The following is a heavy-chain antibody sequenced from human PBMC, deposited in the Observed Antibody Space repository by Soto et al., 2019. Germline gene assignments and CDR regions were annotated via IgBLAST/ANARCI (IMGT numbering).Heavy chain of an antibody. Sequence: GASVKVSCKASGGTFSSYAISWVRQAPGQGLEWMGGIIPIFGTANYAQKFQGRVTITADESASTAYMELSSLRSEDTAVYYSAAPHTYGDSPTFDYWGQGTLVTVSS. CDR1: GGTFSSYA. D-gene: IGHD4-17*01. CDR2: IIPIFGTA. CDR3: AAPHTYGDSPTFDY. V-gene: IGHV1-69*13. J-gene: IGHJ4*02.